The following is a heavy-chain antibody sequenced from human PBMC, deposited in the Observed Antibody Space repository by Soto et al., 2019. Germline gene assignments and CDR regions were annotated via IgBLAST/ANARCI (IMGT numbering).Heavy chain of an antibody. CDR2: IIPIFGTA. Sequence: QVQLVQSGAEVKKPGSSVKVSCKASGGTFSSYAISWVRQAPGQGLEWMGGIIPIFGTANYAQKFQGRVTITADESTSTAYMELSSLRSEDTAVYYCARVNSRSQLVLSALGWFDPWGQGTLVTVSS. CDR3: ARVNSRSQLVLSALGWFDP. J-gene: IGHJ5*02. CDR1: GGTFSSYA. V-gene: IGHV1-69*01. D-gene: IGHD6-13*01.